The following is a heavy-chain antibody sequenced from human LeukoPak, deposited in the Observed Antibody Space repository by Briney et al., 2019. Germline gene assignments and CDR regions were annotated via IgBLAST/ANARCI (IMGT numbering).Heavy chain of an antibody. CDR1: GFTFSSYG. D-gene: IGHD6-13*01. V-gene: IGHV3-33*01. J-gene: IGHJ4*02. CDR3: ARSPAAGTLGDC. CDR2: IWYDGSNK. Sequence: GGSLRLSCAASGFTFSSYGMHWVRQAPGKGLEWVAFIWYDGSNKYYADSVKGRFTISRDNSKNTLYLQMNSLRAEDTAVYYCARSPAAGTLGDCWGQGTLVTVSS.